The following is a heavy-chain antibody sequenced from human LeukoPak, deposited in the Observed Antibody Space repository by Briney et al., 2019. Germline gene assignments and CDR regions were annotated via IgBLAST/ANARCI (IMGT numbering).Heavy chain of an antibody. CDR3: ARQRYSSGWIFDY. CDR1: GYTFTSYG. Sequence: ASVKVSCKASGYTFTSYGISWVRQAPGQGLEWMGWISAYNGNTNYAQKLQGRVTMTTDTSTSTAHMELRSLRSDDTAVYYCARQRYSSGWIFDYWGQGTLVTVSS. J-gene: IGHJ4*02. V-gene: IGHV1-18*01. CDR2: ISAYNGNT. D-gene: IGHD6-19*01.